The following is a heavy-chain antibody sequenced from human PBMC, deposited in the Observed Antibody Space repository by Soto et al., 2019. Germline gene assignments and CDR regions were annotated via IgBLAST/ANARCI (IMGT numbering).Heavy chain of an antibody. D-gene: IGHD3-3*01. Sequence: ASVKVSCKASGYIFTSYGTSWVRQAPGQGLEWMGWISAYNGNTKYAQNLQGRVTLTTDTSTYTAYMELRSLQSDDTAVYYCARDFGSDLSAPGAVFESWGQGALVTV. CDR3: ARDFGSDLSAPGAVFES. V-gene: IGHV1-18*01. CDR1: GYIFTSYG. J-gene: IGHJ4*02. CDR2: ISAYNGNT.